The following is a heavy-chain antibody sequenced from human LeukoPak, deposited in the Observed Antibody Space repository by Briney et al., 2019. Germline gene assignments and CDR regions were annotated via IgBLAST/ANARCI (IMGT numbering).Heavy chain of an antibody. V-gene: IGHV3-30*18. J-gene: IGHJ2*01. CDR3: AKSMTLQWRGFFDL. CDR1: GFTFSSYS. D-gene: IGHD6-19*01. CDR2: TSYDGSNK. Sequence: PGGSLRLSCAASGFTFSSYSMHWVRRAPGKGLEWVALTSYDGSNKYHADSVRGRFTISRDNSKNTLYLQKNSLRADDTAIYYCAKSMTLQWRGFFDLWGRGTHVTVSS.